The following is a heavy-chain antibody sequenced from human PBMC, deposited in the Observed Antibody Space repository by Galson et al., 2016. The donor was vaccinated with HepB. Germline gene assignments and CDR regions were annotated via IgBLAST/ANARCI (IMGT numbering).Heavy chain of an antibody. CDR1: GLRLRSYY. D-gene: IGHD3-10*01. V-gene: IGHV3-53*01. CDR3: ARVGGQRQVAVFDY. CDR2: LYSGDST. Sequence: SLRLSCAASGLRLRSYYMNWVRQAPGKGLEWVSALYSGDSTASADSVPGRFTVSRDDSKNTLYLQMNSLRPDDTAVYYCARVGGQRQVAVFDYWGQGTPVIVSS. J-gene: IGHJ4*02.